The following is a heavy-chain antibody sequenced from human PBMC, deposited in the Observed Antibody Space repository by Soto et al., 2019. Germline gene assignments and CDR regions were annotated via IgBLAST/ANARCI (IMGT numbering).Heavy chain of an antibody. D-gene: IGHD6-25*01. CDR3: GAGQYYSDY. CDR1: GFSFTNYG. Sequence: QVQLVESGGGEVQPGKSLRLSCAASGFSFTNYGMHWVRQAPGKGLECVALISYDGTNKYYADSVKGRFTISRDNSKNTQYLQMNSLRPEDSAVYYCGAGQYYSDYWGQGTLVSVSS. CDR2: ISYDGTNK. J-gene: IGHJ4*02. V-gene: IGHV3-30*03.